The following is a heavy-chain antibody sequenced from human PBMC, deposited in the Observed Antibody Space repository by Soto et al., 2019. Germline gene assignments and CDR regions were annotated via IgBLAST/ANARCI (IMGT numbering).Heavy chain of an antibody. Sequence: QVQLVESGGGVVQPGRSLRLSCAASGFTFSSYGMHWVRQAPGKGLEWVAVISYDGSNKYYADSVKGRFTISRDNAKNPYYLQMNSRRAEDTVVFYCANAERITMVRGVIMSLCCCYGRDVWGPGTTVTVSS. J-gene: IGHJ6*02. V-gene: IGHV3-30*18. CDR1: GFTFSSYG. CDR2: ISYDGSNK. D-gene: IGHD3-10*01. CDR3: ANAERITMVRGVIMSLCCCYGRDV.